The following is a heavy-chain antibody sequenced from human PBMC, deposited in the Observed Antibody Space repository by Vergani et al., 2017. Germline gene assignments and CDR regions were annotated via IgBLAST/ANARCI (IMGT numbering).Heavy chain of an antibody. J-gene: IGHJ4*02. CDR1: GFTFSSYA. CDR3: ARDPWLYDIFTGYCFDY. Sequence: QVQLVESGGGVVQPGRSLRLSCAASGFTFSSYAMHWVRQAPGKRLEWVAVISYDGSNKYYADSVKGRFTISRDNSKNTLYLQMNSLRAEYTAVYYCARDPWLYDIFTGYCFDYWGQGTLVTVSS. CDR2: ISYDGSNK. D-gene: IGHD3-9*01. V-gene: IGHV3-30-3*01.